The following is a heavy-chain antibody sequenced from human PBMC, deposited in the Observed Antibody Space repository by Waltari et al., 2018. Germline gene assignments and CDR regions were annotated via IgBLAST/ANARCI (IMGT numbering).Heavy chain of an antibody. CDR3: ARRPLSKTRGYYYYYMDV. CDR2: INHSGST. J-gene: IGHJ6*03. V-gene: IGHV4-34*01. Sequence: QVQLQQWGAGLLKPSETLSLTCAVYGGSFSGYYWSWIRQPPGKGLEWIGEINHSGSTNYNPSLKSRVTISVDTSKNQFSLKLSSVTAADTAVYYCARRPLSKTRGYYYYYMDVWGKGTTVTISS. D-gene: IGHD3-10*01. CDR1: GGSFSGYY.